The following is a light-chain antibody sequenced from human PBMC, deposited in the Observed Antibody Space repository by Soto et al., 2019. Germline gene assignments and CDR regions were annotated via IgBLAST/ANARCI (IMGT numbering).Light chain of an antibody. CDR1: SSDVGGYNY. Sequence: QSALTQPASVSGSPGQSITISCTGTSSDVGGYNYVSWYQRHPGKAPKLMIYEVSNRPSGVSNRFSGSKSGNTASLTISGLQAEDEADYYCSSYTSSSTLGVFGTGTKLTVL. J-gene: IGLJ1*01. V-gene: IGLV2-14*01. CDR2: EVS. CDR3: SSYTSSSTLGV.